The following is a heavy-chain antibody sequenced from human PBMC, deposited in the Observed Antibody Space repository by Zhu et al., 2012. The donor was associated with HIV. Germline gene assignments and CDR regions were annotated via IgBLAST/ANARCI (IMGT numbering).Heavy chain of an antibody. CDR1: GGSISSGDYY. D-gene: IGHD3-10*01. J-gene: IGHJ6*03. Sequence: QVQLQESGPGLVKPSQTLSLTCTVSGGSISSGDYYWSWIRQPPGKGLEWIAYIHHSGTTYCNPSLRSRLSISIDTSKNQFSLRLSSVSAADTVVYFCARADGSGTYYYYYMDVWGKGTTVTVSS. V-gene: IGHV4-30-4*08. CDR2: IHHSGTT. CDR3: ARADGSGTYYYYYMDV.